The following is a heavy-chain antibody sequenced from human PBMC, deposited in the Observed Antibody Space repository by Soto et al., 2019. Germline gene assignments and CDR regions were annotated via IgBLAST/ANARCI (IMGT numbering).Heavy chain of an antibody. Sequence: WASVKGSCKASGYSFTNNDVTWVRQATGQGLEWMGWMNPGSGDTGYAQKFQGRVTMTREISIATAYMELSSLRSDDTAIYYCARMATFGSLNWFDPSGQGNLVTVSS. D-gene: IGHD3-16*01. CDR2: MNPGSGDT. CDR1: GYSFTNND. V-gene: IGHV1-8*01. J-gene: IGHJ5*02. CDR3: ARMATFGSLNWFDP.